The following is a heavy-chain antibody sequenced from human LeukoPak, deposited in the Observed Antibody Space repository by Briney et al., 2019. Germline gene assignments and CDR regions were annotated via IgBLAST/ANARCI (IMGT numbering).Heavy chain of an antibody. D-gene: IGHD3-22*01. CDR3: AREYYYDSSGYLSLDY. CDR2: IYYSGST. CDR1: GGSISSGGYY. Sequence: SETLSLTCTVSGGSISSGGYYWSWIRQHPGKGLEWIGYIYYSGSTYYNPSLKSRVTMSVDTSKNQFSLKLSSVTAADTAVYYCAREYYYDSSGYLSLDYWGQGTLVTVSS. J-gene: IGHJ4*02. V-gene: IGHV4-31*03.